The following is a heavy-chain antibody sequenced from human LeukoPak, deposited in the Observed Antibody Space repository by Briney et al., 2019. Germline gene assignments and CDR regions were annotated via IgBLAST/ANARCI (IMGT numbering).Heavy chain of an antibody. Sequence: SETLSLTXTVSGGSISSYYWSWIRQPPGKGLEWIGYIYYSGSTNYNPSLKSRVTISVDTSKNQFSLKLSSVTAADTAVYYCARGKDTAMVKGYFDYWGQGTLVTVSS. CDR2: IYYSGST. CDR3: ARGKDTAMVKGYFDY. J-gene: IGHJ4*02. V-gene: IGHV4-59*01. D-gene: IGHD5-18*01. CDR1: GGSISSYY.